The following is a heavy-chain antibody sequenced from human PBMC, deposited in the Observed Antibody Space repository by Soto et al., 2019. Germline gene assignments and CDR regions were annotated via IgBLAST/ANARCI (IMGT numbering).Heavy chain of an antibody. CDR2: IYYSGST. V-gene: IGHV4-59*01. CDR1: GGSISSYY. J-gene: IGHJ6*02. D-gene: IGHD6-13*01. CDR3: ARVPAAAWTYYYYGMDV. Sequence: PSETLSLTCTVSGGSISSYYWSWIRQPPGKGLEWIGYIYYSGSTNYNPSLKSRVTISVDTSKNQFSLKLSSVTAADTAVYYCARVPAAAWTYYYYGMDVWGQGTTFTVPS.